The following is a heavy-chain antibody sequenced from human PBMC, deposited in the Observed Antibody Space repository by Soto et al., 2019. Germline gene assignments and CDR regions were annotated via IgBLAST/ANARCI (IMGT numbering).Heavy chain of an antibody. CDR2: IYYSGST. J-gene: IGHJ5*02. Sequence: LSLTCTVSGGSISSYYWSWIRQPPGKGLEWIGYIYYSGSTNYNPSLKSRVTISVDTSKNQFSLKLSSVTAADTAVYYCARDHRAYLDPWGQGTLVTVSS. D-gene: IGHD2-2*02. V-gene: IGHV4-59*01. CDR3: ARDHRAYLDP. CDR1: GGSISSYY.